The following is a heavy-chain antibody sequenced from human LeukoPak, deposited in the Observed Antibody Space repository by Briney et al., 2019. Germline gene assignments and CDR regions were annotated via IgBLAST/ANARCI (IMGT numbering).Heavy chain of an antibody. CDR3: ARPQGEYGGNSFDY. V-gene: IGHV3-30-3*01. CDR2: ISYDGSNK. Sequence: GGSLRLSCAASGFTFSSYAMHWVRQAPGKGLEWVAVISYDGSNKYYADSVKGRFTISRDNSKNTLYLRMNSLRAEDTAVYYCARPQGEYGGNSFDYWGQGTLVTVSS. D-gene: IGHD4-23*01. J-gene: IGHJ4*02. CDR1: GFTFSSYA.